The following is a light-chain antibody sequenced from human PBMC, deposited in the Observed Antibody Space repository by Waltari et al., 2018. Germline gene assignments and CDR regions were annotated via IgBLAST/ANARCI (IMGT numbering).Light chain of an antibody. Sequence: QSALTQPPSASGSPGQSVTISCTGTSSDVGRYNYVSWYQQHPGKAPKLMIFEVSKRPSGVPDRFSGSKSGNPASLTVSGLQAEDEADYYCSSHGGSNKFLVFGGGTKLTVL. CDR3: SSHGGSNKFLV. CDR2: EVS. CDR1: SSDVGRYNY. V-gene: IGLV2-8*01. J-gene: IGLJ2*01.